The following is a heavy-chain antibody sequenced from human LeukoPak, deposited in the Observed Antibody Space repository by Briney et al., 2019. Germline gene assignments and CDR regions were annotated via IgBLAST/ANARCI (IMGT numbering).Heavy chain of an antibody. Sequence: MPGGSLRLSCAASGFTFSSYSMNWVRQAPGKGLEWVSSISSSSSYIYYADSVKGRFTISRDNAKNSLYLQMNSLRAEDTAVYYCARDSPSERISDYWGQGTLVTVSS. CDR1: GFTFSSYS. CDR3: ARDSPSERISDY. D-gene: IGHD1-1*01. CDR2: ISSSSSYI. J-gene: IGHJ4*02. V-gene: IGHV3-21*01.